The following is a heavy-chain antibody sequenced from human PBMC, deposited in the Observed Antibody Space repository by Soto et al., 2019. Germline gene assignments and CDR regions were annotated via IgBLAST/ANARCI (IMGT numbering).Heavy chain of an antibody. CDR2: LGGSGGNT. V-gene: IGHV3-23*01. Sequence: EVLLLESGGSLVQPGGSLRLSCAASGFTFISYAMSWVRQAPRKGLEWVSALGGSGGNTYYADSVRGRFTISRDNSKNTLYLQMNSLRVEDTAVYYCAKDDTRERYYYYYVLDVWGQGTTVTVSS. CDR3: AKDDTRERYYYYYVLDV. D-gene: IGHD3-22*01. J-gene: IGHJ6*02. CDR1: GFTFISYA.